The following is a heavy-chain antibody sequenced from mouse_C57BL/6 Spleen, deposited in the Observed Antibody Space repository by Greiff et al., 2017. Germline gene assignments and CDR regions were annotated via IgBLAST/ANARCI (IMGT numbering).Heavy chain of an antibody. J-gene: IGHJ4*01. CDR1: GFTFSSYT. CDR2: IRGGGGNT. V-gene: IGHV5-9*01. Sequence: EVQLVESGGGLVKPGGSLKLSCAASGFTFSSYTMSWVRQTPEKRLEWVATIRGGGGNTYYPDSVKGRFTISRDNAKNTLYLQMSSLRSEDTALYYCARHRGVYYGNYDAMDYWGQGTSVTVSS. D-gene: IGHD2-1*01. CDR3: ARHRGVYYGNYDAMDY.